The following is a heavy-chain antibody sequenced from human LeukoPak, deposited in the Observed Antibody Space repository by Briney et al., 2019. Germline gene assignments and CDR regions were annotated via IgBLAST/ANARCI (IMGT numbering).Heavy chain of an antibody. Sequence: PSETLSLTCTVSGGSISSSSYYWGWIRQPPGKGLEWIGSIYYSGSTYYNPSLKSRVTISVDTSKNQFSLKLSSVTAADTAVYYCARHSIVGAAYYYGMDVWGQGTTVTVSS. V-gene: IGHV4-39*01. CDR3: ARHSIVGAAYYYGMDV. D-gene: IGHD1-26*01. CDR2: IYYSGST. CDR1: GGSISSSSYY. J-gene: IGHJ6*02.